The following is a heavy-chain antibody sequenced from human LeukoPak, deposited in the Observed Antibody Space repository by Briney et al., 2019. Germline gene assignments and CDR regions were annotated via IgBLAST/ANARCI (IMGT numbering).Heavy chain of an antibody. CDR3: ARDTVTMVRGVMRY. V-gene: IGHV1-18*01. J-gene: IGHJ4*02. Sequence: ASVKVSCKASGYTFTSYGISWVRQAPGQGLEWMGWISAYNGNTNYAQKLQGRVTMTTDTSTSTAYMELRSLRSDDTAVYYCARDTVTMVRGVMRYWGQGTLVTVSS. D-gene: IGHD3-10*01. CDR1: GYTFTSYG. CDR2: ISAYNGNT.